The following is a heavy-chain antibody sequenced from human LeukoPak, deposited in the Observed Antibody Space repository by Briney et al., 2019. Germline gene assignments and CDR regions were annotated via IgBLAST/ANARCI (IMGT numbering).Heavy chain of an antibody. CDR2: INPNSGGT. CDR1: GYTFTGYY. Sequence: PSVKVSCKASGYTFTGYYMHWVRQAPGQGLEWMGWINPNSGGTNYAQKFQGRVTMTRDTSISTAYMELSRLRSDDTAVYYCARGGGLEWLLYRSDWFDPWGQGTLVTVSS. D-gene: IGHD3-3*01. CDR3: ARGGGLEWLLYRSDWFDP. V-gene: IGHV1-2*02. J-gene: IGHJ5*02.